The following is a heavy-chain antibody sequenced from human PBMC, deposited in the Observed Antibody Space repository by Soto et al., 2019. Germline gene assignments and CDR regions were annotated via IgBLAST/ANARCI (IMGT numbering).Heavy chain of an antibody. CDR2: INAGNGNT. V-gene: IGHV1-3*01. Sequence: ASVKVSCKASGYTVTSYAMHCVRQAPGQMLEWMGWINAGNGNTKYSQKFQGRVTITRDTSASTAYMELSSLRSEDTAVYYCARDHWGVRYYFDYWGQGTLVTVSS. CDR3: ARDHWGVRYYFDY. D-gene: IGHD3-16*01. J-gene: IGHJ4*02. CDR1: GYTVTSYA.